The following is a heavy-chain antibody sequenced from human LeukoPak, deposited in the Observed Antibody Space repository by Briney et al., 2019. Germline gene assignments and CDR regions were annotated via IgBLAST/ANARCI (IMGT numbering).Heavy chain of an antibody. D-gene: IGHD3/OR15-3a*01. CDR3: ARAGLGAQWTDFDY. V-gene: IGHV4-39*01. CDR1: GASINSIGYY. Sequence: SETLSLTCSVSGASINSIGYYWGWIRQPPGKGLEWIGNIHYSGTTYYNPSLKSRVTISVDTSKNQFSLKLSSVTAADTAVYYCARAGLGAQWTDFDYWGQGTLVTVSS. J-gene: IGHJ4*02. CDR2: IHYSGTT.